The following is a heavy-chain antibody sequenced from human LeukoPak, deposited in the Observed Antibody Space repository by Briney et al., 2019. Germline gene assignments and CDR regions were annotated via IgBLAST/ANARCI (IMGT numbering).Heavy chain of an antibody. D-gene: IGHD3-3*01. J-gene: IGHJ4*02. V-gene: IGHV4-34*01. Sequence: SETLSLTCAVYGGSFSGYYWSWIRQPPGKGLEWIGEINHSGSTNYNPSLKSRVTISVDTSKNQFSLKLSSVTAADTAVYYCARHEATYYDFWSGYYTGAGFDYWGQGTLVTVSS. CDR3: ARHEATYYDFWSGYYTGAGFDY. CDR2: INHSGST. CDR1: GGSFSGYY.